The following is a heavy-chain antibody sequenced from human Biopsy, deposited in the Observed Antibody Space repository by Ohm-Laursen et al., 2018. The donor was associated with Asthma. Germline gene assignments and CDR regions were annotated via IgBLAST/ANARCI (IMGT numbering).Heavy chain of an antibody. V-gene: IGHV4-30-4*01. CDR2: VFWSGTT. Sequence: SQTLFLTCTVGGAYIGSRDHHWSWIRQSPGTGLEWIGFVFWSGTTHYNRSLERRLSISIDTTRNEFSMTLSSVTAADTAVYFCARVASYGDLYFGIDVWGPGTTVAVS. J-gene: IGHJ6*02. CDR3: ARVASYGDLYFGIDV. D-gene: IGHD4-17*01. CDR1: GAYIGSRDHH.